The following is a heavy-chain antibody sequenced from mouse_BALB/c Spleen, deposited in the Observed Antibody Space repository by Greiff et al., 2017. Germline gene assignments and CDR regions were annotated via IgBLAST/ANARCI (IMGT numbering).Heavy chain of an antibody. V-gene: IGHV1-9*01. CDR3: ARGGNYVAY. CDR2: ILPGSGST. Sequence: VKLVESGAELMKPGASVKISCKATGYTFSSYWIEWVKQRPGHGLEWIGEILPGSGSTNYNEKFKGKATFTADTSSNTAYMQLSSLTSEDSAVYYCARGGNYVAYWGQGTLVTVSA. CDR1: GYTFSSYW. J-gene: IGHJ3*01. D-gene: IGHD2-1*01.